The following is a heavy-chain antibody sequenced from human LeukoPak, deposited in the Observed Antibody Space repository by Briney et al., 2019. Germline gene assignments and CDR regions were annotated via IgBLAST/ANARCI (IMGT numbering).Heavy chain of an antibody. D-gene: IGHD3-10*01. CDR3: ATELWFGELFPYFDY. V-gene: IGHV4-4*07. Sequence: SETLSLTCTVPGGSISSYYWSWIRQPARKGLEWIGRIYTSGSTNYNPSLKSRVTMSVDTSKNQFSLKLSSVTAADTAVYYCATELWFGELFPYFDYWGQGTLVTVSS. J-gene: IGHJ4*02. CDR2: IYTSGST. CDR1: GGSISSYY.